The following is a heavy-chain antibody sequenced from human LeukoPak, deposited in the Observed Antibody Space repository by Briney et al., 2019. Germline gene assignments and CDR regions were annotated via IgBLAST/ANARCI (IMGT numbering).Heavy chain of an antibody. CDR2: INHSGST. CDR1: GGSFSGYY. CDR3: ARALRLGASDI. Sequence: PSETLSLTCAVYGGSFSGYYWSWIRQPPGKGLEWIGEINHSGSTNYNPSLKSRVTISVDTSKNQFSLKLSSVTAADTAVYYCARALRLGASDIWGQGTMVTVSS. J-gene: IGHJ3*02. D-gene: IGHD3-16*01. V-gene: IGHV4-34*01.